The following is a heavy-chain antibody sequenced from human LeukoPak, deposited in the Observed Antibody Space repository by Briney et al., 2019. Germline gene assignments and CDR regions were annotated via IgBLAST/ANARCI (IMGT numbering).Heavy chain of an antibody. D-gene: IGHD3-10*01. CDR1: GYTFTGYY. J-gene: IGHJ4*02. CDR2: INPNSGGT. V-gene: IGHV1-2*02. Sequence: ASVKASCKASGYTFTGYYMHWVRQAPGQGLEWMGWINPNSGGTNYAQKFQGRVTMTRDTFISTAYMELSRLRSDDTAVYYCARDLTPRITMVRGVSDYWGQGTLVTVSS. CDR3: ARDLTPRITMVRGVSDY.